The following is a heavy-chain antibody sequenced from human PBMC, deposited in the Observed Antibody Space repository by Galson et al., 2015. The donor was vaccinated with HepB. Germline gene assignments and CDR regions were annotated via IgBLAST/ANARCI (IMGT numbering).Heavy chain of an antibody. CDR3: ARSSLYSWNGYNAFDI. CDR2: VNPNGGGT. V-gene: IGHV1-2*02. CDR1: GYTFSHYY. Sequence: SVKVSCKASGYTFSHYYIHWVRQAPAQGLEWMGWVNPNGGGTDYAQKFQGRVSLTGDTSISTAYMELTDMKSDDTAVYYCARSSLYSWNGYNAFDIWGQGTLVTVSS. J-gene: IGHJ3*02. D-gene: IGHD1-1*01.